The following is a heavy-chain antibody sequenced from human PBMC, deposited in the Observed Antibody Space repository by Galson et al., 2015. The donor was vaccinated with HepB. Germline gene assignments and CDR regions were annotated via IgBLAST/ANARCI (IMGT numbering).Heavy chain of an antibody. CDR1: GFTFSSYG. D-gene: IGHD2-21*01. J-gene: IGHJ6*03. Sequence: SLRLSCAASGFTFSSYGMYWVRQAPGKGLEWVAVVSNDVSSEYYADSVKGRFTISRDNSRNTLYLQMNSLRAEDTAVYYCAKDASAAGIYYYYYYYMDIWGKGTPVTVSS. CDR3: AKDASAAGIYYYYYYYMDI. V-gene: IGHV3-30*18. CDR2: VSNDVSSE.